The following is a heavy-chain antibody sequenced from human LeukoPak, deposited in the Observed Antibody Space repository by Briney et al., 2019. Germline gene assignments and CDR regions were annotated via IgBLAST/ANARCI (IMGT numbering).Heavy chain of an antibody. CDR2: INHSGST. CDR1: GGSFSGYY. V-gene: IGHV4-34*01. J-gene: IGHJ3*02. D-gene: IGHD3-3*01. Sequence: PSETLSLTCAVYGGSFSGYYWSWIRQPPGKGLEWIGEINHSGSTNYNPSLKSRVTISVDTSKNQFSLKLSSVTAADTAVYYCARGGNYDPDAFDIWGQGKMVTVSS. CDR3: ARGGNYDPDAFDI.